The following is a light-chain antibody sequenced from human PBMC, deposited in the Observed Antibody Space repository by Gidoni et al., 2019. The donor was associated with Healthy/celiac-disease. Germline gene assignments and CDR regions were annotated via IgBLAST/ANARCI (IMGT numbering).Light chain of an antibody. CDR2: EVS. CDR1: SSDVVGYNY. V-gene: IGLV2-8*01. CDR3: SSYAGSTL. Sequence: QSALTQPPSASGSPGQSVTISCTGTSSDVVGYNYVSWYQQHPGKAPKLMIYEVSKRPSGVPDRFSGSKSGNTASLTVSGLPAEDEADYYCSSYAGSTLFGGGTKLTVL. J-gene: IGLJ2*01.